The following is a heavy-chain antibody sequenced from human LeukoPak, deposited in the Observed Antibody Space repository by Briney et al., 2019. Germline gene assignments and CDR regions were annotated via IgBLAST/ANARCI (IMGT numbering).Heavy chain of an antibody. Sequence: SETLSLTCAVSGYSISSGYYWGWIRQPPGKGPEWIGSIYHSGSTYYNPSLKSRVTISVDTSKNQFSLKLSSVTAADTAVYYCARRPNWDPFDYWGQGTMVTVSS. CDR1: GYSISSGYY. CDR2: IYHSGST. D-gene: IGHD7-27*01. CDR3: ARRPNWDPFDY. J-gene: IGHJ4*02. V-gene: IGHV4-38-2*01.